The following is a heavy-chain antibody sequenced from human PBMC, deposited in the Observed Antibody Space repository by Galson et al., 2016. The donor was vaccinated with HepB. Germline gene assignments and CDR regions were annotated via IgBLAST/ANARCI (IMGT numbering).Heavy chain of an antibody. D-gene: IGHD1-1*01. CDR1: GYTFTTHG. Sequence: QSGAEVKKPGASVKVSCKASGYTFTTHGFSWVRQAPGQGLEWMGWISTYNDNTEYAQKLQGRVTMTTDTSTSTAYMELRSLRSDDTAVYYCARAGNGGETSLMDCWGQGTTFTVSS. J-gene: IGHJ6*02. CDR3: ARAGNGGETSLMDC. CDR2: ISTYNDNT. V-gene: IGHV1-18*01.